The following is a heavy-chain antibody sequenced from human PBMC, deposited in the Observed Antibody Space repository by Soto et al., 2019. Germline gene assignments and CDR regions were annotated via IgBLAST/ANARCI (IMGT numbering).Heavy chain of an antibody. CDR1: GFTFSSYS. Sequence: EVQLVESGGGLVKPGGSLRLSCAASGFTFSSYSMNWVRQAPGKGLEWVSSISSSSSYIYYADSVKGRFTISRDNAKNSLYLQLNSLRAEDTAVYYCATTTTVTTAEYFQHWGPGTLVTVSS. J-gene: IGHJ1*01. V-gene: IGHV3-21*01. CDR2: ISSSSSYI. CDR3: ATTTTVTTAEYFQH. D-gene: IGHD4-17*01.